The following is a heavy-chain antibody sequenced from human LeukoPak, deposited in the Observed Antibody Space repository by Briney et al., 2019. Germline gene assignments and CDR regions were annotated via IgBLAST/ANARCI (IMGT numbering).Heavy chain of an antibody. CDR1: GFTFTSYW. CDR3: ARDAVDTANAV. CDR2: INTDGSIT. Sequence: GGSLRLSCAAAGFTFTSYWMHWVRQAPGQGLVWVSHINTDGSITRYADSVKGPFTISRDNAKNTLYLQMNSLRAEDTAVYYCARDAVDTANAVWSQGTTVTVSS. D-gene: IGHD5-18*01. V-gene: IGHV3-74*01. J-gene: IGHJ6*02.